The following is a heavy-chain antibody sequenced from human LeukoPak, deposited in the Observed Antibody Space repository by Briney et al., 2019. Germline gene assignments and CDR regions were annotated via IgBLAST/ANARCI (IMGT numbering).Heavy chain of an antibody. J-gene: IGHJ4*02. CDR1: GGTFSSYA. CDR3: AATYYYDSSGYSY. V-gene: IGHV1-69*13. D-gene: IGHD3-22*01. CDR2: IIPIFGTA. Sequence: SVKVSCESSGGTFSSYAISWVRQAPGQGLEWMGGIIPIFGTANYAQKFQGRVTITADESTSTAYMELSSLRSEDAAVYYCAATYYYDSSGYSYWGQGTLVTVSS.